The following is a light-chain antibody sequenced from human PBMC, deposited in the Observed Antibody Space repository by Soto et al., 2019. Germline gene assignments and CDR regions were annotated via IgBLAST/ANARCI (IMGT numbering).Light chain of an antibody. CDR3: QQYGSAPS. Sequence: DIVLTQSPATLSLSPGERVTLYCGASQRVSGGFLAWYQHKPGLAPRLILYDTSFRATGVPDRFSGSGSGTHFTLTISRPDPEDFAVYYCQQYGSAPSFGQGTKVDIK. CDR1: QRVSGGF. CDR2: DTS. V-gene: IGKV3D-20*01. J-gene: IGKJ1*01.